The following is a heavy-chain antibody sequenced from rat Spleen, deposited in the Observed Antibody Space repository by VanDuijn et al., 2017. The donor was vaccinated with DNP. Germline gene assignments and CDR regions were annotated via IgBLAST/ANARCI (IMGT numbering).Heavy chain of an antibody. CDR2: ISYSGAT. CDR3: TREEAYFGSDYLDY. D-gene: IGHD1-6*01. V-gene: IGHV3-1*01. J-gene: IGHJ2*01. Sequence: EVQLQESGPGLVKPSQSLSLTCSVTGYSITSNYWGWIRKFPGNKMEWIGHISYSGATNYNPSLKSRISITRDTSKNQFFLQFNSVTTEDTATYYCTREEAYFGSDYLDYWGQGVLVTVSS. CDR1: GYSITSNY.